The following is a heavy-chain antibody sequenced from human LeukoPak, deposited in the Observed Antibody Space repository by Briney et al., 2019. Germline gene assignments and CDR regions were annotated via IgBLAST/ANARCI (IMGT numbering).Heavy chain of an antibody. CDR1: GYTFTKYY. CDR3: AREIGPIQLHLWGSAFDY. Sequence: ASVKVSCKASGYTFTKYYIHWVRQAPGQGLEWMGIINPGGRSTSYAQKFQGRVTMTRDTSTSTVYMELSSLRSEDTAVYYCAREIGPIQLHLWGSAFDYWGQGTLVTVSS. CDR2: INPGGRST. V-gene: IGHV1-46*01. J-gene: IGHJ4*02. D-gene: IGHD5-24*01.